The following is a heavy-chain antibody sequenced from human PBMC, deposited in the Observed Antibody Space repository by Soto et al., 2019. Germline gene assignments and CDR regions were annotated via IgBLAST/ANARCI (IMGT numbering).Heavy chain of an antibody. CDR2: INHSGST. CDR1: GGSFSGYY. V-gene: IGHV4-34*01. J-gene: IGHJ6*02. CDR3: ARQKQWLVDYYYYGMDV. D-gene: IGHD6-19*01. Sequence: SETLSLTCAVYGGSFSGYYWSWIRQPPGKGLEWIGEINHSGSTNYNPSLKSRVTISVDTSKNQFSLKLSSVTAADTAVYYCARQKQWLVDYYYYGMDVWGQGTTVTVSS.